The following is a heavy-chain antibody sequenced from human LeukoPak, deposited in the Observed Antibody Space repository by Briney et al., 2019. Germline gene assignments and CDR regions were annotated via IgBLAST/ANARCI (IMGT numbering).Heavy chain of an antibody. Sequence: PGGSLRLSCAASEFTFSSYAMSLVRQAPGKGLEWVSAISGSGGSTYYADSVKGRFTISRDNSKNTLYLQMNSLRAEDTAVYYCAKDQYVVVPAYYFDYWGQGTLVTVSS. J-gene: IGHJ4*02. V-gene: IGHV3-23*01. CDR1: EFTFSSYA. CDR3: AKDQYVVVPAYYFDY. D-gene: IGHD2-2*01. CDR2: ISGSGGST.